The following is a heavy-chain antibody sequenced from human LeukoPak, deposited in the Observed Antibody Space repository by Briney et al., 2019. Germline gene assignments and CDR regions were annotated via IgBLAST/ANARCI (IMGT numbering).Heavy chain of an antibody. Sequence: SETLSLTCAVYGGSFSGYYWSWIRQPPGKGLEWIGYIYYSGSTNYNPSLKSRVTISVDTSKNQFSLKLSSVTAADTAVYYCASKGYSYGYGAFDIWGQGTMVTVSS. CDR1: GGSFSGYY. J-gene: IGHJ3*02. V-gene: IGHV4-59*01. CDR2: IYYSGST. CDR3: ASKGYSYGYGAFDI. D-gene: IGHD5-18*01.